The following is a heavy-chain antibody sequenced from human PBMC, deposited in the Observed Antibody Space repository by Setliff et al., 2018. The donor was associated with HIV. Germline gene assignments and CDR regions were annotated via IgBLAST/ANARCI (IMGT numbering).Heavy chain of an antibody. D-gene: IGHD2-2*01. J-gene: IGHJ6*03. CDR2: INHSGST. CDR3: ARGLVVPASTSYYMDV. CDR1: GGSISSYY. Sequence: SETLSLTCTVSGGSISSYYWSWIRQPPGKGLEWIGEINHSGSTNYNPSLKSRVTISVDTSKNQFSLKLSSVTAADTAVYYCARGLVVPASTSYYMDVWGKGTTVTVSS. V-gene: IGHV4-34*01.